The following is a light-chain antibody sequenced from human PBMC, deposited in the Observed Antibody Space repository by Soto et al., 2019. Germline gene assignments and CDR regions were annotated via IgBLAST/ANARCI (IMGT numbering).Light chain of an antibody. V-gene: IGKV3-20*01. J-gene: IGKJ1*01. CDR1: QSVSSSY. Sequence: EIVLTQSPGTLSLSPGERATLSCRASQSVSSSYLAWYQQKPGQAPRLLIYDASNTATGIPDRFSGSGSGTDFTLTISGLAPEDFAVYYCQQYGSSPPWTFGQGTKVEIK. CDR2: DAS. CDR3: QQYGSSPPWT.